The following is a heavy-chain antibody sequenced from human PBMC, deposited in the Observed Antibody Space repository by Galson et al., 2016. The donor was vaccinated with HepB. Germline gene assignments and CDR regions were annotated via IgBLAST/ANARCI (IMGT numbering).Heavy chain of an antibody. D-gene: IGHD5-12*01. CDR1: GFTFSPYG. J-gene: IGHJ4*02. Sequence: SLRLSCAASGFTFSPYGMHWVRQAPGKGLEWLSDISGSGYIIQYADSVKGRFTTSRDNAKNSLFLQMNSLRDEDTAVFYCAREGAYSGNDFGGGFDFWGQGTLVTVSS. CDR2: ISGSGYII. V-gene: IGHV3-48*02. CDR3: AREGAYSGNDFGGGFDF.